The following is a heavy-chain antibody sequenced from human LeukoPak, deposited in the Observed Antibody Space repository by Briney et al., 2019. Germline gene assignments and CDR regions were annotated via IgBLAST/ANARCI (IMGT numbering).Heavy chain of an antibody. D-gene: IGHD3-22*01. J-gene: IGHJ4*02. CDR3: AREDYYDSGSNDY. V-gene: IGHV1-8*03. CDR1: GYTFTDYY. Sequence: ASVKVSCKASGYTFTDYYMHWVRQAPGQGPEWMGWINSNSGITGYAQKFQGRVTISRNTSISTAYMELSSLRSEDTAVYYCAREDYYDSGSNDYWGQGTLVTVSS. CDR2: INSNSGIT.